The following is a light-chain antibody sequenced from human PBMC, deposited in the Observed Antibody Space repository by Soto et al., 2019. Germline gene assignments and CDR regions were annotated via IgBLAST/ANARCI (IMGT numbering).Light chain of an antibody. J-gene: IGLJ3*02. Sequence: QSALTQPPSASGSPGQSVTISCTGTSSDVGAYKDVSWYQQYPGKAPKLMIYEVTKRPSGVPDRFSGSKSGNTASLTVSGLHAEDEADYYCTSYVGNDIWVFGGGTKLTVL. CDR1: SSDVGAYKD. CDR3: TSYVGNDIWV. V-gene: IGLV2-8*01. CDR2: EVT.